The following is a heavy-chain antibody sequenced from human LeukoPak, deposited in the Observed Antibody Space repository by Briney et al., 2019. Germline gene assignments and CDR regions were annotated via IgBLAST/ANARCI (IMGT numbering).Heavy chain of an antibody. CDR1: GFTFSDYY. V-gene: IGHV3-11*01. D-gene: IGHD6-13*01. CDR3: AKEMYSSSWPYYFDY. CDR2: ISSSGSTI. Sequence: GGSLRLSCAASGFTFSDYYMSWIRQAPGKGLEWVSYISSSGSTIYYADFVKGRFTISRDNSRNTLYLQMNSLRAEDTAVYYCAKEMYSSSWPYYFDYWGQGTLVTVSS. J-gene: IGHJ4*02.